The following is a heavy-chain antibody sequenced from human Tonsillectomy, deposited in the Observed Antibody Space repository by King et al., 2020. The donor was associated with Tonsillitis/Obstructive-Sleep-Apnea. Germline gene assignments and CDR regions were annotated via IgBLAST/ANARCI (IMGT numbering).Heavy chain of an antibody. CDR1: GFTLSSYA. V-gene: IGHV3-30*01. J-gene: IGHJ3*02. CDR3: ARDVTSSFAFDI. D-gene: IGHD2-21*02. Sequence: VQLVESGGGVVQPGGSLRLFCAASGFTLSSYAMHWVRQAPGKGLEWVAVISKDGRRKYHADSVKGRFTASRDNAENTLYLQVNSLRAEDTAVYYCARDVTSSFAFDIWGQGTMVTVSS. CDR2: ISKDGRRK.